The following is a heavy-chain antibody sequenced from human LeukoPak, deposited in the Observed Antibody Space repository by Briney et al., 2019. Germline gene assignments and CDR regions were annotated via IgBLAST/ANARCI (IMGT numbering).Heavy chain of an antibody. CDR3: ARGVLSTYYDFWSGYWYYFDY. J-gene: IGHJ4*02. V-gene: IGHV1-69*13. CDR1: GGTFSSYA. CDR2: IIPIFGTA. Sequence: SVKVSCKASGGTFSSYAISWVRQAPAQGLEWMGGIIPIFGTANYAQKFQGRVTITADESTSTAYMELSSLRSEDTAVYYCARGVLSTYYDFWSGYWYYFDYWGQGTLVTVSS. D-gene: IGHD3-3*01.